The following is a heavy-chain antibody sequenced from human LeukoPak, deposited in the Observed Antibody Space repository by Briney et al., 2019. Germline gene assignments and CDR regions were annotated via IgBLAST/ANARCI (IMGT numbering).Heavy chain of an antibody. J-gene: IGHJ4*02. CDR1: GFTFSNYA. CDR3: ARTYGSGTMYYFDY. D-gene: IGHD3-10*01. CDR2: ISYDGSDK. Sequence: GGSLRLPCAASGFTFSNYAMHWVRQAPGKGLEWVALISYDGSDKYYADSVKGRFTISRDNSKNTLYLQMNSLRAEDTAVYYCARTYGSGTMYYFDYWGQGTLVTVSS. V-gene: IGHV3-30*04.